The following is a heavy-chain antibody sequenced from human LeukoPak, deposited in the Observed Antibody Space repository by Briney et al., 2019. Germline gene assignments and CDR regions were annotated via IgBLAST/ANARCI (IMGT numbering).Heavy chain of an antibody. CDR1: GFTFSSYT. CDR2: ISTGGSI. V-gene: IGHV3-48*02. J-gene: IGHJ4*02. D-gene: IGHD5-18*01. Sequence: RESLRLSCAASGFTFSSYTMNWVRQAPGKGLEWVSYISTGGSISYTDSVKGRFTISRDNAKNSLCLQMNSLRDEDTAVYYCARMIDYNYGSAFDFWGQETLVTVSS. CDR3: ARMIDYNYGSAFDF.